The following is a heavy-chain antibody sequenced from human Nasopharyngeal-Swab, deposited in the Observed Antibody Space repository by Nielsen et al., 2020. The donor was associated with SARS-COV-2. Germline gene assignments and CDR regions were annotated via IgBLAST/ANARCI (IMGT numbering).Heavy chain of an antibody. J-gene: IGHJ4*02. CDR1: GFTVSSNY. V-gene: IGHV3-53*01. CDR3: AKDSVGGWFPSCFDY. Sequence: GRSLRLSCAASGFTVSSNYMSWVRQAPGKGLEWVSVIYSGGSTYYADSVKGRFTISRHNSKNTLYLQMNSLRAEDTAVYYCAKDSVGGWFPSCFDYWGQGTLVTVSS. D-gene: IGHD6-19*01. CDR2: IYSGGST.